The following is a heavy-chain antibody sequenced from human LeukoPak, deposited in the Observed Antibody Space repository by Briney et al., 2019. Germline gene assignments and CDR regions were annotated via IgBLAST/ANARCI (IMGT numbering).Heavy chain of an antibody. CDR1: GGTFSSYV. J-gene: IGHJ5*02. CDR3: ARGVVFYDILTGYYRGWFDP. CDR2: IIPIFGTA. D-gene: IGHD3-9*01. Sequence: SVKVSCTASGGTFSSYVISWVRQAPGQGLEWMGGIIPIFGTANYAQKFQGRVTITADESTSTAYMELSSLRSEDTAVYYCARGVVFYDILTGYYRGWFDPWGQGTLVTVSS. V-gene: IGHV1-69*13.